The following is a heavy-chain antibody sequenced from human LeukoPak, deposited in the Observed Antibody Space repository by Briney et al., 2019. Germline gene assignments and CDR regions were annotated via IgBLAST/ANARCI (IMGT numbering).Heavy chain of an antibody. CDR2: LSGSGSAT. J-gene: IGHJ6*03. V-gene: IGHV3-23*01. D-gene: IGHD2-21*01. CDR1: EFTFSRFA. Sequence: GGSLRLSCEASEFTFSRFAMSWIRQPPGTGLEWVSTLSGSGSATYYADSVKDRFTTSRDNSKDTLYLQMDNVRADDTAVYYCAKHLGSHSFLFYYMDVWGKGTSVLVSS. CDR3: AKHLGSHSFLFYYMDV.